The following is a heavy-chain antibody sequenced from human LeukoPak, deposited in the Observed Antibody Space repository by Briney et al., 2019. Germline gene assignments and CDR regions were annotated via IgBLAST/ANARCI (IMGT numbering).Heavy chain of an antibody. D-gene: IGHD1-7*01. Sequence: PGGSLRLSCAASGFIFSDYPMSWIRQAPGKGLEWLSYTRVSDNNLYYADTVKGRFTISRDNAQTSLYLQMNSLRAEDTAVYYCARRIMGTTGHAFDFWGRGTMVTVSS. V-gene: IGHV3-11*01. J-gene: IGHJ3*01. CDR3: ARRIMGTTGHAFDF. CDR2: TRVSDNNL. CDR1: GFIFSDYP.